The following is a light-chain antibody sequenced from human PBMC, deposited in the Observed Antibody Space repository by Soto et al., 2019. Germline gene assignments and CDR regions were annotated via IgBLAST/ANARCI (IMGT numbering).Light chain of an antibody. Sequence: QSVLTQPPSVSGAPGQRVTISCTGSSSNIGAGYDVHWYRQLPGTAPKLLIYGNSNRPSGVPDRFSGSKSGTSASLAITWLQAEDEADYYCQSYDSSLSGLYVFGTGTKVT. CDR1: SSNIGAGYD. CDR2: GNS. J-gene: IGLJ1*01. CDR3: QSYDSSLSGLYV. V-gene: IGLV1-40*01.